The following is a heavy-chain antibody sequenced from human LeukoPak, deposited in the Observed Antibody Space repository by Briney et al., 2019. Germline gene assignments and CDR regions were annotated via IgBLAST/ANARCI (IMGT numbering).Heavy chain of an antibody. V-gene: IGHV4-38-2*01. CDR2: IYHSGST. Sequence: PSETLSLTFAVSGYSISSGYYWGWIRQPPGKGLEWIGSIYHSGSTYYNPSLKSRATISVDTSENQFSLKLSSVTAADTAVYYCARLPSGSYSSQGTLVTVSS. CDR1: GYSISSGYY. J-gene: IGHJ4*02. D-gene: IGHD1-26*01. CDR3: ARLPSGSY.